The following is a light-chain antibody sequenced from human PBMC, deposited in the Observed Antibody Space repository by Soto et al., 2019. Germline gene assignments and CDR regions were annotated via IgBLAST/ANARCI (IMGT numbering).Light chain of an antibody. V-gene: IGKV3-15*01. J-gene: IGKJ5*01. CDR2: DAS. CDR3: QQYGSSPPIT. CDR1: QSVSSN. Sequence: EIVMTQSPATLSVSPGERATLSCRASQSVSSNLAWHQQKPGQAPRILMYDASTRATGIPARFSGSGSGTDFTLTINRLEPEDFAVYYCQQYGSSPPITFGQGTRLEIK.